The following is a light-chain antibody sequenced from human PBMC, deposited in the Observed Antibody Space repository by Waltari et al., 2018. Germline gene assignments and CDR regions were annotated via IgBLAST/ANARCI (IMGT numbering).Light chain of an antibody. CDR1: QKVRN. Sequence: EIVLTQSPATLSLSPGEGATLSCRTSQKVRNLAWYQQKPGQAPRLLIYDASTRVTGIPNRFSGGGSGTDFTLTISRLEPADFAVYYCQRSGLSPPLTFGGGTKVEIK. J-gene: IGKJ4*01. CDR3: QRSGLSPPLT. V-gene: IGKV3-20*01. CDR2: DAS.